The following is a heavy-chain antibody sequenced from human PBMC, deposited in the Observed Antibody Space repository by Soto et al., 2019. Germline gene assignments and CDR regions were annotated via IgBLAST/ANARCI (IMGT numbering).Heavy chain of an antibody. CDR1: GFTFSSYG. Sequence: GGSLRLSCAASGFTFSSYGMHWVRQGPGTGLEWVAVIWYDGSNKYYADSVKGRFTISRDNSNNTLYLQMNSLKDEDTAVYYCARPEGAVQYSSSWSLIDYWGQGTLVTVSS. D-gene: IGHD6-13*01. CDR3: ARPEGAVQYSSSWSLIDY. J-gene: IGHJ4*02. V-gene: IGHV3-33*01. CDR2: IWYDGSNK.